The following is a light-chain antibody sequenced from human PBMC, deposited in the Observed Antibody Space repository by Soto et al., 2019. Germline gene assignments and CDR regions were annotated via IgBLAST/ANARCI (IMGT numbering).Light chain of an antibody. V-gene: IGKV1-39*01. J-gene: IGKJ2*01. CDR2: AAS. Sequence: DIQMTQSPSSLSVSVGDRITITCRASQSIPNYLNWYQQKPGKAPKLLVYAASSLQSGVPSRFSGNGSETDFTLTISSLQPEDFATYYCQQSDSYPYTVGQGTKLEIK. CDR1: QSIPNY. CDR3: QQSDSYPYT.